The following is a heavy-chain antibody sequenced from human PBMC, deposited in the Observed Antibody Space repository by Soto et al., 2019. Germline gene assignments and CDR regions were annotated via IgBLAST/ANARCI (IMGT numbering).Heavy chain of an antibody. J-gene: IGHJ6*02. V-gene: IGHV4-59*12. D-gene: IGHD1-26*01. CDR3: ARDIVGATLATSSFYYYYGMDV. CDR1: GGSISSYY. Sequence: SETLSLTCTVSGGSISSYYWSWIRQPPGKGLEWIGYIYYSGSTNYNPSLKSRVTISVDTSKNQFSLKLSSVTAADTAVYYCARDIVGATLATSSFYYYYGMDVWGQGTTVTVSS. CDR2: IYYSGST.